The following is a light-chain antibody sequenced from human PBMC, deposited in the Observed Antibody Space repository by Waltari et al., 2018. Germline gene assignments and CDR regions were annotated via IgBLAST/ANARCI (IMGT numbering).Light chain of an antibody. CDR2: WAS. J-gene: IGKJ1*01. V-gene: IGKV4-1*01. Sequence: DIVMTQSPDSLAVSLGERATINCKSSQSVLYSSNNKNYLAWYQQKPGQPPKLLIYWASTRESGVPDRFSGSGSGTDFTLTISSLQAEDVAVYYCQQYYSTHRTFGQGTKEEIK. CDR3: QQYYSTHRT. CDR1: QSVLYSSNNKNY.